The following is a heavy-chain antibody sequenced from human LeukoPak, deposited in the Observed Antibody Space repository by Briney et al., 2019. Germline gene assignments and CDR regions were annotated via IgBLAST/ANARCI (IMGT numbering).Heavy chain of an antibody. J-gene: IGHJ4*02. CDR3: ARDPMATTELRD. CDR2: ISYDGSNK. V-gene: IGHV3-30-3*01. D-gene: IGHD1-7*01. Sequence: GGSLRLSCAASGLTFSSYAMHWVRQAPGKGLEWVAVISYDGSNKYYADSVKGRFTISRDNSKNTLYLQMNSLRAEDTAVYYCARDPMATTELRDWGQGTLVTVSS. CDR1: GLTFSSYA.